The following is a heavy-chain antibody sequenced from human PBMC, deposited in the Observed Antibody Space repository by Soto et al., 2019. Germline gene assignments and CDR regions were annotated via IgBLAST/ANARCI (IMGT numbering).Heavy chain of an antibody. V-gene: IGHV3-20*04. CDR2: INWNGGST. CDR3: ARAGPRITIFGVVKYYYYGMDV. J-gene: IGHJ6*02. Sequence: GGSLRLSCAASGFTFDDYGMSWVRQAPGKGLEWVSGINWNGGSTGYADSVKGRFTISRDNAKNSLYLQMNSLRAEDTALYYCARAGPRITIFGVVKYYYYGMDVWGQGTTVTVSS. CDR1: GFTFDDYG. D-gene: IGHD3-3*01.